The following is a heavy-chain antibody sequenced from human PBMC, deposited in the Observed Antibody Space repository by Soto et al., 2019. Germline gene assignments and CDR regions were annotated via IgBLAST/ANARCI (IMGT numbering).Heavy chain of an antibody. Sequence: PSETLSLTCAVYGGSFSGYYWSWIRQPPGKGLEWIGEINHSGSTNYNPSLKSRVTISVDTSKNQFSLKLSSVTAADTAVYYCARGPYGMYVWGQGTTVTVSS. CDR3: ARGPYGMYV. V-gene: IGHV4-34*01. CDR1: GGSFSGYY. J-gene: IGHJ6*02. CDR2: INHSGST.